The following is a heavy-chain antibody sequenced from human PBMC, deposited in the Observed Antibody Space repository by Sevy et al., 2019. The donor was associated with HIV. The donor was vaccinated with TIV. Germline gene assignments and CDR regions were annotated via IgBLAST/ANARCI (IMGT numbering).Heavy chain of an antibody. CDR1: GFTFTDYF. V-gene: IGHV3-7*01. Sequence: GGSLRLSCAASGFTFTDYFMGWVRQAPGKGLEWVADIDQDGSQKNYVHSVKGRFTISRDNAKNSVYLQLNRLRVDDTAVYYCTRELWPGDYWGQGTLVTVSS. CDR2: IDQDGSQK. J-gene: IGHJ4*02. D-gene: IGHD2-21*01. CDR3: TRELWPGDY.